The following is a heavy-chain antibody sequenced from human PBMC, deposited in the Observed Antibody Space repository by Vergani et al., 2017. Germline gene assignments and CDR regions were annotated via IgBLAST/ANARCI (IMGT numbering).Heavy chain of an antibody. CDR1: GWSFSGYY. Sequence: QVQLQQWGAGLLKPSETLSLTCAVYGWSFSGYYWSWIRQPPGKGLEWCGYIYYSGSTNYNPSLKSRVTISVDTSKNQFSLKLSSVTAADTAVYYCARRIGDYYYYYMDVWGKGTTVTVSS. CDR3: ARRIGDYYYYYMDV. J-gene: IGHJ6*03. V-gene: IGHV4-34*11. D-gene: IGHD2-15*01. CDR2: IYYSGST.